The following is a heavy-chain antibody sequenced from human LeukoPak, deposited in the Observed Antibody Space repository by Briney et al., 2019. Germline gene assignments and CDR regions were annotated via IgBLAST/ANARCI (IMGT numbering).Heavy chain of an antibody. CDR2: IYYSGST. CDR3: ARGLSSWYFDY. V-gene: IGHV4-59*01. J-gene: IGHJ4*02. Sequence: QPSETLSLTCTVSGGSISSYYWSWIRQPPGKGLEWIGYIYYSGSTNYNPSLKSRVTISVDTSKNQFSLKLSSVTAADTAVYYCARGLSSWYFDYWGQGTLVTVSS. D-gene: IGHD6-13*01. CDR1: GGSISSYY.